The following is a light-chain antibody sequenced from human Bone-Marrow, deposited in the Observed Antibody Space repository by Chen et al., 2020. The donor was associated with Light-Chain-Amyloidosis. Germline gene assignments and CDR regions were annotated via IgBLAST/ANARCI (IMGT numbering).Light chain of an antibody. CDR2: RDT. Sequence: SYELPQPPSVSVSPGQKARIPSSGDDLPTKYAYWYQQKPGQAPVLVIHRDTERPSGISERFSGSSSGTTATLTISGVQAEDEADYHCQSADSSGTYEVIFGGGTKLTVL. CDR1: DLPTKY. J-gene: IGLJ2*01. V-gene: IGLV3-25*03. CDR3: QSADSSGTYEVI.